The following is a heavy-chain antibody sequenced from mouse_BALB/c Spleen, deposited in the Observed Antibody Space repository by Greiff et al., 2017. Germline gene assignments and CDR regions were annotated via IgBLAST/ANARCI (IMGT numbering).Heavy chain of an antibody. CDR2: INPGSGGT. Sequence: VQLQQSGAELVRPGTSVKVSCKASGYAFTNYLIEWVKQRPGQGLEWIGVINPGSGGTNYNEKFKGKATLTADKSSSTAYMQLSSLTSDDSAVYFCARGGNHYYAMDYWGQGTSVTVSS. J-gene: IGHJ4*01. D-gene: IGHD1-1*02. V-gene: IGHV1-54*03. CDR3: ARGGNHYYAMDY. CDR1: GYAFTNYL.